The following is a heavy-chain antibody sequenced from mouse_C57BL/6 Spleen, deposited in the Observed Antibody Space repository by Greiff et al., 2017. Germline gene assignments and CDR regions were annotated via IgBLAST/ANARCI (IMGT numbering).Heavy chain of an antibody. CDR2: TYWDDDK. CDR1: GFSLSTSGMG. V-gene: IGHV8-12*01. CDR3: ARSDAFITTVVGYFDV. Sequence: QVTLKVSGPGILQSSQTLSLSCSFSGFSLSTSGMGVSWIRQPSGKGRVWLAHTYWDDDKRYNPYMKSRLTISKDTSRNQVFLKITSVDTADTATYYCARSDAFITTVVGYFDVWGTGTTVTVSS. D-gene: IGHD1-1*01. J-gene: IGHJ1*03.